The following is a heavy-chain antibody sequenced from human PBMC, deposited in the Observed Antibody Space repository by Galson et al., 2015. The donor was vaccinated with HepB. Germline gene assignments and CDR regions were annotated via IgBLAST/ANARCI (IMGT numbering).Heavy chain of an antibody. CDR2: IYPGDSDT. J-gene: IGHJ3*02. V-gene: IGHV5-51*01. CDR3: ARLGYCSAGTCYSRGESPFDI. Sequence: QSGAEVTKPGESLKISCTGSGYSFTTYYIAWVCQLPGKGLEWMGIIYPGDSDTTYSPSFQHQVTISADKSISTAYLRWSSLKASDTAMYYCARLGYCSAGTCYSRGESPFDIWGQGTMVTVSS. CDR1: GYSFTTYY. D-gene: IGHD2-15*01.